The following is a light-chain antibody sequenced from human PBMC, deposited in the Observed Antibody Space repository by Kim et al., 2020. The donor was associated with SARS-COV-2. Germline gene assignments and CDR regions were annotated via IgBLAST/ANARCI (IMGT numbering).Light chain of an antibody. CDR3: QQYNDWPPYT. CDR1: RSVSSN. J-gene: IGKJ2*01. V-gene: IGKV3-15*01. Sequence: EIVMTQSPATLSVSPGERATLSCRASRSVSSNLAWYQQKPGQPPRLLIYGASTRATGIPARFSGSGSETEFTLTISSLQSEDFAVYYCQQYNDWPPYTFGQGTKLEI. CDR2: GAS.